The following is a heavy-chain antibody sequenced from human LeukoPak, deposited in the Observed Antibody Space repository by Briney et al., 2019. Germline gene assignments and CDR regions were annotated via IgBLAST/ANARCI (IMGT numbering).Heavy chain of an antibody. V-gene: IGHV1-69*05. D-gene: IGHD4-11*01. CDR3: ARDGPTTVTNMDAFDI. J-gene: IGHJ3*02. CDR1: GGTFSSYA. CDR2: IIPIFGTA. Sequence: SVKVSCKASGGTFSSYAISWVRQAPGQGLEWMGGIIPIFGTANYAQKFQGRVTITTDESTSTAYMELSSLRTEDTAVYYCARDGPTTVTNMDAFDIWGQGTMVTVSS.